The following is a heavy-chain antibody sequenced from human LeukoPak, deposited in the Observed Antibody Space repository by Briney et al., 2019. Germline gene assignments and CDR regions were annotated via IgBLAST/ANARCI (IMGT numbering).Heavy chain of an antibody. V-gene: IGHV1-8*01. CDR2: MNPNSGNT. D-gene: IGHD6-19*01. J-gene: IGHJ4*02. CDR1: GYTFTSYD. Sequence: ASVKVSCKASGYTFTSYDINWVRQATGQGPEWMGWMNPNSGNTGYAQKFQGRVTMTRNTSISTAYMELSSLRSEDTAVYYCARQYSSGWYGEPDYWGQGTLVTVSS. CDR3: ARQYSSGWYGEPDY.